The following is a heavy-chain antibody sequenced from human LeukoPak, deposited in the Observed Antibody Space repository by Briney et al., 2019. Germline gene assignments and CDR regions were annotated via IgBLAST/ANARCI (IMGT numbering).Heavy chain of an antibody. V-gene: IGHV3-74*01. CDR3: ARGLGYCSGGSCHSEWFDP. J-gene: IGHJ5*02. D-gene: IGHD2-15*01. CDR2: INGGGSST. CDR1: GSTFSAYW. Sequence: PGGSLRLSCAASGSTFSAYWMHWVRQAPGKGLVWVSRINGGGSSTNYAYSVKGRFTISRDNAKNTLYLQMNSLRVEDTAVYYCARGLGYCSGGSCHSEWFDPWGQGTLVTVSS.